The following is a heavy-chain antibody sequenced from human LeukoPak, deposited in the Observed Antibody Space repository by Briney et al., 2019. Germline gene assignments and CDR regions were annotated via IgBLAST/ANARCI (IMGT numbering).Heavy chain of an antibody. Sequence: WETPSLPCTGSCGYISSSPYYWGWIRQPPGQGLEWIGRIYYSGTTYYNSSLKTRDHISIDTSKNQFSLTLNSLTAEDTAMYYCVRDGYYGSGSPGWFGPWGPGTLVIVSA. CDR3: VRDGYYGSGSPGWFGP. J-gene: IGHJ5*02. V-gene: IGHV4-39*02. CDR1: CGYISSSPYY. CDR2: IYYSGTT. D-gene: IGHD3-10*01.